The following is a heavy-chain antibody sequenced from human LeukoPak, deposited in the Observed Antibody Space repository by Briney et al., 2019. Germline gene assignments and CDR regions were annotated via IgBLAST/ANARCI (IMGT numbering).Heavy chain of an antibody. Sequence: GASVKVSCKASGYTFTSYDINWVRQATGQGLEWMGWMNPNSGNTGYAQKFQGRVTITRNTSISTAYMDLSSLRSEDTAVYYCARVEYSSSSGTYSYYYYMYVWGKGTTVTVSS. CDR1: GYTFTSYD. CDR2: MNPNSGNT. D-gene: IGHD6-6*01. CDR3: ARVEYSSSSGTYSYYYYMYV. V-gene: IGHV1-8*03. J-gene: IGHJ6*03.